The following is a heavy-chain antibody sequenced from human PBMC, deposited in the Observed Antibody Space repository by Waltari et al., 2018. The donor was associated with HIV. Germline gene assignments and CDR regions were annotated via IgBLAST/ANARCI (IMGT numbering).Heavy chain of an antibody. Sequence: QVQLQESGPGLVQPSETLSLTCTVSGGSISNYYWSWIRQPPGKGLDLLGFIYFTGSTNYNPSLKSRVTMSVDTSKNQFSLKLSSVTAADTAVYYCARSGYSYGTGYYFDYWGQGTLVTVSS. J-gene: IGHJ4*02. CDR1: GGSISNYY. CDR2: IYFTGST. V-gene: IGHV4-59*01. D-gene: IGHD5-18*01. CDR3: ARSGYSYGTGYYFDY.